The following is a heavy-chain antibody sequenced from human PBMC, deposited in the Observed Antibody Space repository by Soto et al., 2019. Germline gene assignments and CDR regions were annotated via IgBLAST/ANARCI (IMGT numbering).Heavy chain of an antibody. D-gene: IGHD7-27*01. CDR3: ARTGRGWPSYFDY. J-gene: IGHJ4*02. CDR2: LYYSGST. Sequence: QVQLQDSGPGLVKPSQTLSLTCTVSGGSISSGGYDWSWIRQHPGKGLEWIGYLYYSGSTCYNPSLTSRVTLAGDTSKNQVSLKLSSVTAADTAVYYFARTGRGWPSYFDYWCQGTMVTVSS. CDR1: GGSISSGGYD. V-gene: IGHV4-31*03.